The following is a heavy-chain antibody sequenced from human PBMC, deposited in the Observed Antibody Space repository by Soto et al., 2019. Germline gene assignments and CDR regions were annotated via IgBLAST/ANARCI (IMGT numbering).Heavy chain of an antibody. Sequence: PGGSLRLSCTTSGFTFSTYAFHWVRQAPGKGLEWVAVLSSDENSKYYADSVRGRFTISRDNSKNTLYLQMNSLRAEDTAVYYCAKRAWGYFYFDYWGQGTLVTVSS. V-gene: IGHV3-30-3*02. J-gene: IGHJ4*02. CDR1: GFTFSTYA. CDR3: AKRAWGYFYFDY. CDR2: LSSDENSK. D-gene: IGHD1-26*01.